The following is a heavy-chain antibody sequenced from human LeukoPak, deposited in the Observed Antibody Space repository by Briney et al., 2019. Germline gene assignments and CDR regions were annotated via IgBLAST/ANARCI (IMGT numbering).Heavy chain of an antibody. J-gene: IGHJ4*02. V-gene: IGHV4-61*08. D-gene: IGHD6-13*01. CDR2: IYYTGST. CDR3: ARRGMRDHGDYFDY. CDR1: GASITSCAFY. Sequence: SETLTLTCTVSGASITSCAFYWSWMPPPPGKGLEWIGYIYYTGSTKYHPSLTRRVTLSLDTSKNQFSLKLRSVTAADTATYYCARRGMRDHGDYFDYWDQGTLFTVSS.